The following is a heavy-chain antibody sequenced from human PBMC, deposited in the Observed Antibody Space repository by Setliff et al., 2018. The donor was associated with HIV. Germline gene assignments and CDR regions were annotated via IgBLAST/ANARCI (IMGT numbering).Heavy chain of an antibody. Sequence: PSETLSLTCAVYGGSFSDFWMHWVRQVPGKGLAWVSRVYSAGTTTTYADSVKGRFTISRDNGKNTLYLQMNSLRAEDSAVYFCARVGLGGAFDIWGQGTKVTVSS. CDR1: GGSFSDFW. CDR2: VYSAGTTT. CDR3: ARVGLGGAFDI. V-gene: IGHV3-74*01. J-gene: IGHJ3*02. D-gene: IGHD1-26*01.